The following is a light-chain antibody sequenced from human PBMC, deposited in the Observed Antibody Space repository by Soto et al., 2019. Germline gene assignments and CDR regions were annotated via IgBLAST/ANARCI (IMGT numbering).Light chain of an antibody. V-gene: IGKV1-5*03. CDR2: KAS. CDR1: QSISSW. CDR3: QQYNSYPYT. Sequence: DIQMTQFPSTLSASVGDRVTITCRASQSISSWLAWYQQKPGKAPKLLIYKASSLESGVPSRFSGSGSGTEFTLTISSLQPDDFATDYCQQYNSYPYTFGQGTKLDIK. J-gene: IGKJ2*01.